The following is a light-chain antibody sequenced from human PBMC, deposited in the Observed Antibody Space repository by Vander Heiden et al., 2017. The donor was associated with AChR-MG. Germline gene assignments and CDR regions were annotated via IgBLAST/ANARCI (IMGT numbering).Light chain of an antibody. CDR1: RDINVSSYN. CDR2: YYPASDK. V-gene: IGLV5-37*01. J-gene: IGLJ3*02. Sequence: QPVLTQPPSSSASPGESARLTCTLLRDINVSSYNIYWYQQKPGSTPRCLMYYYPASDKGHGSGVPSRCSGSKDASANTGIVLISGLQSEDEADYYWMIWPSNAFEGGFGGGTKLTVL. CDR3: MIWPSNAFEGG.